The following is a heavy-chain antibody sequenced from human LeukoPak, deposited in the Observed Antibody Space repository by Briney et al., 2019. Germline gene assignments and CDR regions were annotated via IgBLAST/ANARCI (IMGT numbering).Heavy chain of an antibody. J-gene: IGHJ4*02. V-gene: IGHV3-48*03. CDR1: GFTFSSYE. CDR2: ISSSGSTI. Sequence: GGSLRLSCAASGFTFSSYEMNWVRQAPGKGLEWVSYISSSGSTIYYADSVKGRFTISRDNAKNTLYLQMNSLRAEDTALYYCVREGWELLLDYWGQGTLVTVSS. CDR3: VREGWELLLDY. D-gene: IGHD1-26*01.